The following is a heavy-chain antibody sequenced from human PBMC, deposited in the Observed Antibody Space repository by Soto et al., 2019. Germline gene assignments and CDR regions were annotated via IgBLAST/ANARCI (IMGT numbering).Heavy chain of an antibody. CDR3: ASKSRSVVAAPVGYYYGMDV. D-gene: IGHD2-15*01. Sequence: QVQLVQSGAEVKKPGSSVKVSCKASGGTFSSYAISWVRQAPGQGLEWMGGVIPIFGTANYAQKFQGRVTITADKSTSTAYMELSSLRSEDTAVYYCASKSRSVVAAPVGYYYGMDVWGQGTTVTVSS. CDR1: GGTFSSYA. CDR2: VIPIFGTA. J-gene: IGHJ6*02. V-gene: IGHV1-69*06.